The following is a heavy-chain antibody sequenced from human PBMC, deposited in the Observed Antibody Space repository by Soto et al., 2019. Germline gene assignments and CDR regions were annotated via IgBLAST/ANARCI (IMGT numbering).Heavy chain of an antibody. J-gene: IGHJ5*02. CDR1: GDYIHVGGYY. D-gene: IGHD2-2*01. CDR2: IYYTGKT. V-gene: IGHV4-30-4*01. CDR3: GRDLTSNANCIDP. Sequence: SETLSLTCSVSGDYIHVGGYYWTWIRQRPGKCLEWMGYIYYTGKTYYNPSLESRLTMSVDRSKNQFSLRLTSVTAADTAVYFCGRDLTSNANCIDPWGQGTLVTVYS.